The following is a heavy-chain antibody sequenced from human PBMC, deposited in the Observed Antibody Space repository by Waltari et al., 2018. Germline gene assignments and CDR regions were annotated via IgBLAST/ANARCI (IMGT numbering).Heavy chain of an antibody. V-gene: IGHV1-24*01. CDR3: ATDRVWERGVKGLFDP. J-gene: IGHJ5*02. D-gene: IGHD1-1*01. CDR2: FDHEDGET. Sequence: QVQLVQSGAEVKKPGASVKVSCKVSGYTLTELSMHWVRQAPGKGLEWMGGFDHEDGETIYAQKFQGRVTMTEETSTETAYMGLSSLRSEDTAVYYCATDRVWERGVKGLFDPWGQGTLVTVSS. CDR1: GYTLTELS.